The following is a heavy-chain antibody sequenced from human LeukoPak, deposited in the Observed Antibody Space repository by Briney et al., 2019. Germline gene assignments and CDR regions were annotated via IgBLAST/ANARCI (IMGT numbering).Heavy chain of an antibody. CDR2: MNPNSGKT. Sequence: GASVKVSCKASGYTLTSYDINWVRQATGQGLEWMGWMNPNSGKTGYAQKFQDRITINRNTTISTAYMELSSLRSDDTAVYYCTRETSSRFFDYWGQGTLVTVSS. CDR1: GYTLTSYD. V-gene: IGHV1-8*01. CDR3: TRETSSRFFDY. J-gene: IGHJ4*02.